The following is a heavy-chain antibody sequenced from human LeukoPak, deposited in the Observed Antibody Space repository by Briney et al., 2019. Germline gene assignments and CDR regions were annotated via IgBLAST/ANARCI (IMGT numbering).Heavy chain of an antibody. Sequence: SETLSLTCTVSGGSISSYYWSWIRQAPGKGLVWIGYIYYSGSTNYNPSLKSRVTISVDTSKNQFSLKLRSVTAADTAVYYCARDKGDYGDYYWFDPWGQGTLVTVSS. CDR3: ARDKGDYGDYYWFDP. V-gene: IGHV4-59*01. J-gene: IGHJ5*02. D-gene: IGHD4-17*01. CDR1: GGSISSYY. CDR2: IYYSGST.